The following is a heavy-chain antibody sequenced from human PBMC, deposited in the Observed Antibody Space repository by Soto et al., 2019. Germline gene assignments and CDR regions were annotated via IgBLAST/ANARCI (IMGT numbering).Heavy chain of an antibody. J-gene: IGHJ3*02. Sequence: PGGSLRLSCAVSGFTCSSYDMSWVRQAPGKGLEWVSTILVGGSTHYPDSVKGRFTISRDNSKNTLFLQMNGLTAGDTAVYYCAKATATGGGAFDICGQGTMVTVSS. CDR3: AKATATGGGAFDI. CDR2: ILVGGST. CDR1: GFTCSSYD. D-gene: IGHD2-8*02. V-gene: IGHV3-23*01.